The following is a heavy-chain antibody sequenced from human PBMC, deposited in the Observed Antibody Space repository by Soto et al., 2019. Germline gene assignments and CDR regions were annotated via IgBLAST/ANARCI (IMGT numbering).Heavy chain of an antibody. CDR2: IKSKTDGGTT. Sequence: GESLKISCAASGFTFSNAWMSWVRQAPGKGLEWVGRIKSKTDGGTTDYAAPVKGRFTISRDDSKNTLYLQMNSLKTEDTAVYYCTTDPGLRLLWFDPWGQGTLVTVSS. J-gene: IGHJ5*02. CDR1: GFTFSNAW. D-gene: IGHD4-17*01. CDR3: TTDPGLRLLWFDP. V-gene: IGHV3-15*01.